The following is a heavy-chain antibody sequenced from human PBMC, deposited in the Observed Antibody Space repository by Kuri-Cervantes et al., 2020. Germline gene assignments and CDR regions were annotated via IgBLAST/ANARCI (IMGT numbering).Heavy chain of an antibody. J-gene: IGHJ6*03. D-gene: IGHD2-15*01. Sequence: GESLKISCAASGFTFSSYWMHWVRQAPGKGLVWVSRINSDGSSTSYADSVKGRFTISRDNSKNTLYLQMNSLRAEDTAVYYCARELGYCSGGSCHYYYMDVWGKGTTVTVSS. CDR3: ARELGYCSGGSCHYYYMDV. CDR2: INSDGSST. CDR1: GFTFSSYW. V-gene: IGHV3-74*01.